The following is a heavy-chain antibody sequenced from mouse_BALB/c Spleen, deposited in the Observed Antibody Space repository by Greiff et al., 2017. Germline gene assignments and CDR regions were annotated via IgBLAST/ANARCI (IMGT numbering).Heavy chain of an antibody. CDR1: GFTFSSYW. Sequence: EVKVEESGGGLVQPGGSMKLSCVASGFTFSSYWMSWVRQSPEKGLEWVAEIRLKSDNYATHYAESVKGKFTISRDDSKSRLYLQMNSLRAEDTGIYYCTTGTSYYFDYWGQGTTLTVSS. J-gene: IGHJ2*01. V-gene: IGHV6-6*02. D-gene: IGHD4-1*01. CDR2: IRLKSDNYAT. CDR3: TTGTSYYFDY.